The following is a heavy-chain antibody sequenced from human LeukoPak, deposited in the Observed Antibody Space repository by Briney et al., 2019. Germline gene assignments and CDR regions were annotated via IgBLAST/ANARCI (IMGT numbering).Heavy chain of an antibody. Sequence: ASVKVSCKASGHTFTSYGISWVRQAPGQGLECMGWISAYNGNTNYAQKLQGRVTMTTDTSTSTAYMELRSLRSDDTAVYYCARDGGLYCSSTSCYYGMDVWGQGTTVTVSS. CDR2: ISAYNGNT. CDR1: GHTFTSYG. D-gene: IGHD2-2*01. V-gene: IGHV1-18*01. J-gene: IGHJ6*02. CDR3: ARDGGLYCSSTSCYYGMDV.